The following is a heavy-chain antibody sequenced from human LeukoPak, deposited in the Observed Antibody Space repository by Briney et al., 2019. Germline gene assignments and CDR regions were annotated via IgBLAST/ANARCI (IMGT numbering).Heavy chain of an antibody. V-gene: IGHV5-51*01. CDR1: GYSFTSYW. J-gene: IGHJ4*02. D-gene: IGHD6-19*01. CDR2: IYPGDSDT. CDR3: ARDVGLAVAGTGFDY. Sequence: GESLKISCKGSGYSFTSYWIGWVRQMPGKGLEWMGIIYPGDSDTRYSPSFQGQVTISADKSISTAYLQWSSLKASDTAMYYCARDVGLAVAGTGFDYWGQGTLVTVSS.